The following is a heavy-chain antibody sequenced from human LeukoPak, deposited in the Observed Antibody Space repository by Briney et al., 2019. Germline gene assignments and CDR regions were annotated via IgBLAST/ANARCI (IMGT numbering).Heavy chain of an antibody. CDR1: GFTFSSYA. V-gene: IGHV3-23*01. D-gene: IGHD3-10*01. J-gene: IGHJ3*01. CDR2: ISGSGADT. CDR3: AKEANYYVSGSYFSL. Sequence: GGSLRLSCADSGFTFSSYAMSWVRHALGKGLKWVADISGSGADTYYADSVKGRFTISRDNSKNTLYLQMNSLRAEDTAVYHCAKEANYYVSGSYFSLWGQGTKVTVSS.